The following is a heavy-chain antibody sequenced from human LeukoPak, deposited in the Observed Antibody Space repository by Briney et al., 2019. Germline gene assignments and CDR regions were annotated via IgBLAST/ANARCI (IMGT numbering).Heavy chain of an antibody. V-gene: IGHV5-51*01. J-gene: IGHJ4*02. CDR3: ARHTRSRPFDY. Sequence: GESLKISCKGSGYTFSSYWIGWVRQMPGKGLEWVGIIYPGDSETRYSSSFQGQVTISADKSISTAYLRWSSLKASDTAMYYCARHTRSRPFDYWGQGTLVTVSS. D-gene: IGHD6-13*01. CDR1: GYTFSSYW. CDR2: IYPGDSET.